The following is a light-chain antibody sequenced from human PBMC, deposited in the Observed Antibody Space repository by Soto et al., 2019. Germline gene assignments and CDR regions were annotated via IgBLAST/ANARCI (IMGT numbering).Light chain of an antibody. CDR2: GAS. V-gene: IGKV3-20*01. CDR3: QQYGSSLGRFT. Sequence: EIVLTQSPGTLSLSPGERATLSCRASQSVSSSYLAWYQQKPGQAPRLLIYGASSRATGIPDRFSGSGSGTDFTLTISRLEPEDFAVYYCQQYGSSLGRFTFGPGTKVDIK. J-gene: IGKJ3*01. CDR1: QSVSSSY.